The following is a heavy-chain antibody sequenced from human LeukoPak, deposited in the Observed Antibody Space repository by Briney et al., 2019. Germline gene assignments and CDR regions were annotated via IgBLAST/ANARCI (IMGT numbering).Heavy chain of an antibody. CDR3: ARGRLNERSGWFAFDY. V-gene: IGHV4-4*07. J-gene: IGHJ4*02. Sequence: SETLSLTCTVSGGSISSYYWSWIRQPAGKGLEWIGRIYTSGSTNYNPSLKSRATMSVDTSKNQFSLKLSSVTAADTAVYYCARGRLNERSGWFAFDYWGQGTLVTVSS. CDR2: IYTSGST. CDR1: GGSISSYY. D-gene: IGHD6-19*01.